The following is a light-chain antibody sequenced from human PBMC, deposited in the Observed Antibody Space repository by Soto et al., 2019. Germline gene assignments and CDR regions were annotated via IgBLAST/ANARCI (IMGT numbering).Light chain of an antibody. CDR1: SSNIGAGYD. J-gene: IGLJ1*01. V-gene: IGLV1-40*01. Sequence: QSALTQPPSVSGAPGQRVTISCTGSSSNIGAGYDAHWYQQVPGTAPKLLIYDNTNRPSGVPDRFSGSKSGTSASLAITGLQAEDEADYYCQSYDSSLSGYVFGTGTKLTVL. CDR2: DNT. CDR3: QSYDSSLSGYV.